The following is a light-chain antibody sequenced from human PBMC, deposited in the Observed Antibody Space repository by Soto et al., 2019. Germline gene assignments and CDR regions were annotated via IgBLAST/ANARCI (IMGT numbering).Light chain of an antibody. Sequence: DVQMTQSPSSLSASVGDRVIITCKANQSIANFLNWFQHKPGQAPKLLISDASHLELGVSSRFSGSQSGTDFVLEISNLQSEDVATYFCQQYEDLPLTFGGGTKVDI. CDR3: QQYEDLPLT. J-gene: IGKJ4*01. CDR2: DAS. CDR1: QSIANF. V-gene: IGKV1-33*01.